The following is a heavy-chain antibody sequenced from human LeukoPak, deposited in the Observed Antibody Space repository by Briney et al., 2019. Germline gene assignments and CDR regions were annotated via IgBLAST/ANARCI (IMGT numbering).Heavy chain of an antibody. CDR2: MNPNSGNT. Sequence: ASVKVSCKASGYTFTSYDINWVRQATGQGLEWMGWMNPNSGNTGYARKFQGRVTITRNTSISTAYMELSSLRSEDTAVYYCASVGVVAATNAFDIWGQGTMVTVSS. V-gene: IGHV1-8*03. CDR3: ASVGVVAATNAFDI. D-gene: IGHD2-15*01. J-gene: IGHJ3*02. CDR1: GYTFTSYD.